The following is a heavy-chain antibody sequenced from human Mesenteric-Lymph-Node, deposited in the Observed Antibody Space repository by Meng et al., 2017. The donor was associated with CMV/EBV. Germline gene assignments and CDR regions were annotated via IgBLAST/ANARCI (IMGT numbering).Heavy chain of an antibody. CDR1: GGSISSRNYY. V-gene: IGHV4-31*03. CDR3: AGVDWNYFDY. D-gene: IGHD3/OR15-3a*01. CDR2: IFYTGST. J-gene: IGHJ4*02. Sequence: LRLSCTVSGGSISSRNYYWSWIRQHPGKGLEWIGYIFYTGSTHYNPSLKSRVIISADTSKNEFSLKLNSVTAADTAVYYCAGVDWNYFDYWGQGTLVTVSS.